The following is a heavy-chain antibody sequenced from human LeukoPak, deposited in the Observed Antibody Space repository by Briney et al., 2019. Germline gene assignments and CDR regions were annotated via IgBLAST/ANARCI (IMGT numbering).Heavy chain of an antibody. CDR2: INPSDGTT. J-gene: IGHJ4*02. CDR3: ARVGATVGY. CDR1: GYTFTSYF. D-gene: IGHD1-26*01. Sequence: ASVKVSCKASGYTFTSYFMHWVRQAPGQGLEWMGIINPSDGTTSYSQKFQGRVTMTRDMSTSTVYMELSSLRSEDTAVYYCARVGATVGYWGQGTLVTVSS. V-gene: IGHV1-46*01.